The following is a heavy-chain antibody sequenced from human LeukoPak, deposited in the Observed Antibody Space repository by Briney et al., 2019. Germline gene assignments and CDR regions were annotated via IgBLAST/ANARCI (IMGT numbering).Heavy chain of an antibody. CDR3: ASSPGGITAAVDY. Sequence: VRQAPGXGLEWVALISYDGSNKYYADSVKGRFTISRDTSKNTLYLQMNSLRAEDTAVYYCASSPGGITAAVDYWGQGILVTVSS. CDR2: ISYDGSNK. D-gene: IGHD6-13*01. J-gene: IGHJ4*02. V-gene: IGHV3-30*04.